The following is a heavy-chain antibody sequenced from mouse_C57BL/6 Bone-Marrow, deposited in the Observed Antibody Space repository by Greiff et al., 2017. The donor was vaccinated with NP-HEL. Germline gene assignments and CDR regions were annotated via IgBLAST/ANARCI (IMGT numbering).Heavy chain of an antibody. Sequence: EVKVVESGGGLVQPKGSLKLSCAASGFTFNTYAMHWVRQAPGKGLEWVARIRSKSSNYATYYADSVKDRFTISRDDSQSMLYLQMNNLKTEDTAMYYCVSVIYYDYEGYFDVWGTGTTVTVSS. J-gene: IGHJ1*03. CDR3: VSVIYYDYEGYFDV. CDR1: GFTFNTYA. CDR2: IRSKSSNYAT. V-gene: IGHV10-3*01. D-gene: IGHD2-4*01.